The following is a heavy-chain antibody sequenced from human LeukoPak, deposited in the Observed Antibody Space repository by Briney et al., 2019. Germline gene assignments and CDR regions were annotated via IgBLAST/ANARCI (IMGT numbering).Heavy chain of an antibody. V-gene: IGHV1-2*02. CDR2: INPNSGGT. J-gene: IGHJ3*02. CDR1: GYTFTGYY. CDR3: ARDVSGTWRNAFDI. Sequence: ASAKVSCKASGYTFTGYYMHWVRQAPGQGLEWMGWINPNSGGTNYAQKFQGRVTMTRDASISTAYMELSRLRSDDTAVYYCARDVSGTWRNAFDIWGQGTMVTVSS. D-gene: IGHD1-7*01.